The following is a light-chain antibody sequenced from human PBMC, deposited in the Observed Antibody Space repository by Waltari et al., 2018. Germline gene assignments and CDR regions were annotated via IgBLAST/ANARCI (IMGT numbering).Light chain of an antibody. CDR2: DSS. CDR1: QFLNTY. CDR3: QHSFGNPPWT. V-gene: IGKV1-39*01. J-gene: IGKJ1*01. Sequence: DIQMAQSPSSLSASIGDRVTNACRASQFLNTYLYWYLHKPGEAPKLLMYDSSTLQIGVPSRFSGSGSGTDFTLTISSLQPEDIATYYCQHSFGNPPWTFGRGTKV.